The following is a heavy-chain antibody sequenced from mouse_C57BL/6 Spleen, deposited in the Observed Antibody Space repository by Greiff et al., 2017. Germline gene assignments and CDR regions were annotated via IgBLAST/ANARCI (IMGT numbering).Heavy chain of an antibody. V-gene: IGHV6-3*01. D-gene: IGHD3-3*01. Sequence: EVKVVESGGGLVQPGGSMKLSCVASGFTFSNYWMNWVRQSPEKGLEWVAQIRLKSDNYATHYAESVKGRFTISRDDSKSSVYLQMNNLRAEDTGIYYCTGGGWPYYFDYWGQGTTLTVSS. CDR1: GFTFSNYW. CDR3: TGGGWPYYFDY. CDR2: IRLKSDNYAT. J-gene: IGHJ2*01.